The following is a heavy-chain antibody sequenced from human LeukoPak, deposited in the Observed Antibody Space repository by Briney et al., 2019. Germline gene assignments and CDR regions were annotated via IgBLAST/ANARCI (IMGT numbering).Heavy chain of an antibody. CDR2: MNPNSGNT. Sequence: ASVKVSCKASGYTFTSYDINWVRQATGQGLECMGWMNPNSGNTGYAQKFQGRVTITRNTSISTAYMELSSLRSEDTAEYYCARGGDSSGYPLDYWGQGTLVTVSS. CDR3: ARGGDSSGYPLDY. J-gene: IGHJ4*02. D-gene: IGHD3-22*01. CDR1: GYTFTSYD. V-gene: IGHV1-8*03.